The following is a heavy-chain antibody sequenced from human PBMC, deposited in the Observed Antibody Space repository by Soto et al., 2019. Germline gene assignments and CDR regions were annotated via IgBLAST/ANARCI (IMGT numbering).Heavy chain of an antibody. CDR3: ARAPYSSGLPDA. Sequence: SETLSLTCTVSGGSISNYYWSWIRQPPGRGLEWIGHIFYSGSTNYNPALKSRVTISVDTSNKNFSLKLASVTAADTAVYYCARAPYSSGLPDAWGQGTLVTVSS. CDR1: GGSISNYY. J-gene: IGHJ4*02. CDR2: IFYSGST. V-gene: IGHV4-59*01. D-gene: IGHD6-19*01.